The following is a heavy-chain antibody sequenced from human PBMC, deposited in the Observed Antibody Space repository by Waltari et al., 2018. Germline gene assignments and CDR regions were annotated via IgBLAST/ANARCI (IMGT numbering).Heavy chain of an antibody. J-gene: IGHJ5*02. V-gene: IGHV1-69*04. D-gene: IGHD5-18*01. CDR2: IIPILGIA. CDR3: ARGGRYSYGYSWFDP. Sequence: QVQLVQSGAEVKKPGSSVKVSCKASGGPFSSYAISWVRQAPGQGLEWMGRIIPILGIANYAQKFQGRVTITADESTSTAYMELSSLRSEDTAVYYCARGGRYSYGYSWFDPWGQGTLVTVSS. CDR1: GGPFSSYA.